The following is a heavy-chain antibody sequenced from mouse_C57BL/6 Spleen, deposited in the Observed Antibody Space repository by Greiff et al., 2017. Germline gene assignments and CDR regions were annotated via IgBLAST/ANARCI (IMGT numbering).Heavy chain of an antibody. CDR1: GYTFTDYN. CDR3: ARRDYYYGSSSAWFAY. CDR2: INPNNGGT. D-gene: IGHD1-1*01. V-gene: IGHV1-18*01. J-gene: IGHJ3*01. Sequence: SGPELVKPGASVKIPCKASGYTFTDYNMDWVKQSHGKSLEWIGDINPNNGGTIYNQKFKGKATLTVDKSSSTAYMERRSLTSEDTAVYYCARRDYYYGSSSAWFAYWGQGTLVTVSA.